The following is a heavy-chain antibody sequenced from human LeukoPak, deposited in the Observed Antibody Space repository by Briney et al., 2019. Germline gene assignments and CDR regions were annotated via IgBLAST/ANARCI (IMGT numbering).Heavy chain of an antibody. V-gene: IGHV3-74*01. CDR1: GFTFSSYW. CDR2: INSDGSST. D-gene: IGHD1-20*01. Sequence: GGSLRLSCAASGFTFSSYWMHWVRQAPGKGLVWVSRINSDGSSTSYADFVKGRFTISRDNAKNTLYLQMNSLRAEDTAVYYCARDGITGTTSYYYYGMDVWGQGTTVTVSS. J-gene: IGHJ6*02. CDR3: ARDGITGTTSYYYYGMDV.